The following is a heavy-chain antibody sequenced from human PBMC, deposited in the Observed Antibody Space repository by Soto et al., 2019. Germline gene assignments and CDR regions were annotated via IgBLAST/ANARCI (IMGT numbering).Heavy chain of an antibody. D-gene: IGHD1-26*01. V-gene: IGHV3-23*01. Sequence: PGGSLRLSCAASGFTFSSYAMSWVRQAPGKGLEWVSAISGSGGSTYYADSVKGRFTISRYNAKNTLYLQMNSLRAEDTAVYYCAKDKALQAGADFDYWGQGTLVTVS. J-gene: IGHJ4*02. CDR3: AKDKALQAGADFDY. CDR2: ISGSGGST. CDR1: GFTFSSYA.